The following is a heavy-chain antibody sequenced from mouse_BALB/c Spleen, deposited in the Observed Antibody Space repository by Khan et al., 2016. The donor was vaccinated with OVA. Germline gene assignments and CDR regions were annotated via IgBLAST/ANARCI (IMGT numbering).Heavy chain of an antibody. CDR2: IRYDGDS. V-gene: IGHV3-6*02. D-gene: IGHD3-1*01. CDR1: GYSITSGYF. J-gene: IGHJ3*01. Sequence: EVQLQESGPGLVKPSQSLSLTCSVTGYSITSGYFWNWIRQFPGNNLEWLGYIRYDGDSNYNPSLKNRISITRAPSKNPFFLKLNSVPPEDTATYYGARGGSSGPAWFAYWGQGTLVTVSA. CDR3: ARGGSSGPAWFAY.